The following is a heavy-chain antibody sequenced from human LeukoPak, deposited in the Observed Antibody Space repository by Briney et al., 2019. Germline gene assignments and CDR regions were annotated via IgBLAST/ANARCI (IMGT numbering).Heavy chain of an antibody. CDR3: AREGYYGSGSPPSFYFDY. CDR1: GFTFRNYV. V-gene: IGHV3-30-3*01. J-gene: IGHJ4*02. Sequence: QTGGSLRLSCAASGFTFRNYVIHWVRQAPGKGLEWVAVTSSDLNVKLYADSVKGRFTISRDNSRSTLYLQMNSPRPEDTAIYYCAREGYYGSGSPPSFYFDYWGQGTLVTVSS. CDR2: TSSDLNVK. D-gene: IGHD3-10*01.